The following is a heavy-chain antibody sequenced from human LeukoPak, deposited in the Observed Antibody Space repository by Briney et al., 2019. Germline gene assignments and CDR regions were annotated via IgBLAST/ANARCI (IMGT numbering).Heavy chain of an antibody. CDR1: GFTFSSYA. D-gene: IGHD2-2*01. CDR3: ANFPKDIVVVPAALDAFDI. V-gene: IGHV3-23*01. CDR2: ISGSGGST. J-gene: IGHJ3*02. Sequence: GGSLRLSCAASGFTFSSYAMSWVRQAPGKGLEWVSAISGSGGSTYYADSVKGRFTISRDNSKNTLYLQMNSLRAEDTAVYYCANFPKDIVVVPAALDAFDIWGQGTMVTVSS.